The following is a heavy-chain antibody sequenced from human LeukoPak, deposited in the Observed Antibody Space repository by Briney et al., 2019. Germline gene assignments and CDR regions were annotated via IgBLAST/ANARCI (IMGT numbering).Heavy chain of an antibody. D-gene: IGHD3-10*01. CDR2: IYYSGST. CDR3: ARRVRGVIMTFDY. CDR1: GGSISSYY. J-gene: IGHJ4*02. Sequence: PSPTLSLTCTVSGGSISSYYWSWIRQPPGKGLEWIGYIYYSGSTNYNPSLKSRVTISVDTSKNQFSLKLSSVTAADTAVYYCARRVRGVIMTFDYWGQGTLVTVSS. V-gene: IGHV4-59*08.